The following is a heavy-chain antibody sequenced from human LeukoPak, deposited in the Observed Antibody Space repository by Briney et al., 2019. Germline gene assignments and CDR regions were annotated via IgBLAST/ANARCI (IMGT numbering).Heavy chain of an antibody. Sequence: SETLSLTCTVSGDSINSYYWSWIRQPPGKGLEWIGYIYYSGSTNYNPSLKSRVTISVDTSKNQFSLKLSSVTAADTAVYYCARDPANYYDRRGAFDIWGQGTMVTVSS. D-gene: IGHD3-22*01. V-gene: IGHV4-59*01. CDR3: ARDPANYYDRRGAFDI. CDR2: IYYSGST. CDR1: GDSINSYY. J-gene: IGHJ3*02.